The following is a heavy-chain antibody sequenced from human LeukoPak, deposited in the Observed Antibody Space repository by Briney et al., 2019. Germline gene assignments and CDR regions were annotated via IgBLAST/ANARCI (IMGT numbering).Heavy chain of an antibody. D-gene: IGHD5-24*01. CDR1: GLSLSSFY. Sequence: SETLSLTCTVSGLSLSSFYWAWIRQPPGQGLEWIGYGYYSGITNYNPSLKSRVIISVDTSKSQFSLNLSSVTAADTAVYYCARGEGYHLVWGQGTPVTVSS. CDR2: GYYSGIT. V-gene: IGHV4-59*12. CDR3: ARGEGYHLV. J-gene: IGHJ4*02.